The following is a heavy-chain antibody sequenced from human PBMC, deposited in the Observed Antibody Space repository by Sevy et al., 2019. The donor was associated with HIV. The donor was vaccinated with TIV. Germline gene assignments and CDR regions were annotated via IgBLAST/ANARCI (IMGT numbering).Heavy chain of an antibody. CDR3: ARVRGGYSGFGGCDY. J-gene: IGHJ4*02. Sequence: SETLSLTCTVSGGSVSSGSYYWSWIRQPPGQGLEWIGYIYYSGSTNHNPSLKRRVTISVDTSKNQFSLKLNSVTAADTAVYYCARVRGGYSGFGGCDYWGQGTLVTVSS. V-gene: IGHV4-61*01. CDR1: GGSVSSGSYY. CDR2: IYYSGST. D-gene: IGHD5-12*01.